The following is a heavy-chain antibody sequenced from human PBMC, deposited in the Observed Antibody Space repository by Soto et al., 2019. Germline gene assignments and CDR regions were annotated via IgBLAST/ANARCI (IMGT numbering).Heavy chain of an antibody. CDR1: GGSISSYS. CDR2: IYYSGST. J-gene: IGHJ5*02. D-gene: IGHD3-10*01. CDR3: ASYGSGSYPQFDT. Sequence: QVQLQESGPGLVKPSETLSLTCTVSGGSISSYSWSWMRQPPGKGLEWIGYIYYSGSTNYNPPLKSRVNISVDTSKNQFPLKLSSVTAADTAVYYCASYGSGSYPQFDTCGQGTLVTVSS. V-gene: IGHV4-59*01.